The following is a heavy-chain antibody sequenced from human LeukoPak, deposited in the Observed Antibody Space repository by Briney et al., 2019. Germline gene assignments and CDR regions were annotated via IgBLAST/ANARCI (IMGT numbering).Heavy chain of an antibody. D-gene: IGHD2-15*01. CDR3: ARAHVYDHLGYCSGGSCYSSWSRHYYYYYMDV. J-gene: IGHJ6*03. Sequence: PGGSLRLSCAASGFTFSSYSMNWVRQAPGKGLEWVSSISSSSSYIYYADSVKGRFTISRDNAKNSLYLQMNSLRAEDTAVYYCARAHVYDHLGYCSGGSCYSSWSRHYYYYYMDVWGKGTTVTVSS. CDR1: GFTFSSYS. CDR2: ISSSSSYI. V-gene: IGHV3-21*01.